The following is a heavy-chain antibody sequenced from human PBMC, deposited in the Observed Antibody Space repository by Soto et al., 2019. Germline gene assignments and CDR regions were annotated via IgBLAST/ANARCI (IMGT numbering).Heavy chain of an antibody. CDR3: AHRSIWFGDNNWFDP. CDR2: IYWDDDK. D-gene: IGHD3-10*01. V-gene: IGHV2-5*02. J-gene: IGHJ5*02. Sequence: SGPTLVNPTQTLTLTCTFSGFPLSTSGVGVGWIRQPPGKALEWLALIYWDDDKRYSPSLKSRLTIAKDTSKNQVVLTMTNMDPVDTATYYCAHRSIWFGDNNWFDPWGQGTLVTISS. CDR1: GFPLSTSGVG.